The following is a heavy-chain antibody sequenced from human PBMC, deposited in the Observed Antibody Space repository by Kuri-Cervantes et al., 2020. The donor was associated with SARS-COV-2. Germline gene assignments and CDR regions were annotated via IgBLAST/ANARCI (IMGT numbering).Heavy chain of an antibody. CDR1: GYTFTGYY. J-gene: IGHJ4*02. V-gene: IGHV1-2*02. CDR2: INPNSGGT. Sequence: ASVKVSCKASGYTFTGYYMHWVRQAPGQGLEWMGWINPNSGGTNYAQKLQGRVTMTRDTSISTAYMELSRLRSDDTAVYYCAREGFTGDGPGPFDYWGQGTLVTVSS. CDR3: AREGFTGDGPGPFDY. D-gene: IGHD7-27*01.